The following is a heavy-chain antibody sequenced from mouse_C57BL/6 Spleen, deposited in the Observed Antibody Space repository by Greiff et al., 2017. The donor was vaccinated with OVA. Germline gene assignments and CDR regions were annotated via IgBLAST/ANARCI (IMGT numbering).Heavy chain of an antibody. J-gene: IGHJ4*01. D-gene: IGHD3-3*01. CDR2: INPGSGGT. CDR1: GYAFTNYL. Sequence: VQLQQSGAELVRPGTSVKVSCKASGYAFTNYLIAWVKQRPGQGLEWIGEINPGSGGTNYNEKFKGKATLTVDTSSSTAYMQLSRLTSEDSAVSFCAGSAWGVRGYYYAMDYWGQGTSVTVSS. V-gene: IGHV1-54*01. CDR3: AGSAWGVRGYYYAMDY.